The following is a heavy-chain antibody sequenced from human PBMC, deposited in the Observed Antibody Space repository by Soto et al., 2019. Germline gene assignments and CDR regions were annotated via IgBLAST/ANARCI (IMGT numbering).Heavy chain of an antibody. V-gene: IGHV4-59*01. J-gene: IGHJ4*02. D-gene: IGHD1-26*01. CDR3: ARVLSGSSLFDY. CDR1: GGSIISDY. CDR2: ISYSGST. Sequence: PSETLSLTCTVSGGSIISDYWSWIRQPPGKGLEWIGYISYSGSTNYNPSLKSLVTISVDTSRNQFSLNLSSVTAADTAVYYCARVLSGSSLFDYWGRGTLVTVSS.